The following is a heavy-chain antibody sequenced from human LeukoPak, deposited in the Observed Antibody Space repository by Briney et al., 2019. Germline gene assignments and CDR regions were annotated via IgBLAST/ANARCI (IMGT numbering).Heavy chain of an antibody. J-gene: IGHJ5*02. V-gene: IGHV1-46*01. CDR3: ARGNSVGDNAWWSTP. CDR1: GYTFTSYY. D-gene: IGHD2-15*01. Sequence: GASVKVSCKASGYTFTSYYMHWVRQAPGQGLEWMGLINPTGGSTGYAQKFQGRVTMTRDMSTSTDYMELSSLRSEDTAIYYCARGNSVGDNAWWSTPCSQGTLATASS. CDR2: INPTGGST.